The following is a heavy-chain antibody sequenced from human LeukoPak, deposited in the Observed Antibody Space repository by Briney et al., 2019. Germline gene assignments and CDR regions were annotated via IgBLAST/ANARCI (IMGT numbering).Heavy chain of an antibody. J-gene: IGHJ4*02. CDR2: INHSGST. D-gene: IGHD7-27*01. CDR1: GGSFSGYY. Sequence: SETLSLTCAVYGGSFSGYYWSWIRQPPGKGLEWIGEINHSGSTNYNPSLKSRVTISVDTSKNQFSLKLSSVTAADTAVYYCAREGKLGKNCWGQGTLVTVSS. CDR3: AREGKLGKNC. V-gene: IGHV4-34*01.